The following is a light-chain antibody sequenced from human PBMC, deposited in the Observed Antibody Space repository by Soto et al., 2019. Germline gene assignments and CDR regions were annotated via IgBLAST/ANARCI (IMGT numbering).Light chain of an antibody. CDR3: QQYGSSSLFT. CDR2: GAS. J-gene: IGKJ3*01. V-gene: IGKV3-20*01. CDR1: QSVSSSY. Sequence: EIVLTQSPGTLSLSPGERATLSCRASQSVSSSYLAWYQQKPGQAPRLLIYGASSRATGIPDRFSGSGSGTDFTLSISTLEHEDFAVYSCQQYGSSSLFTFGPGNQVDIK.